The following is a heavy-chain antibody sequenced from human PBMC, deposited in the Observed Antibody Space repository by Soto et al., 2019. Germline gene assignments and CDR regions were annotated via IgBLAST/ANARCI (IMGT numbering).Heavy chain of an antibody. CDR3: ARVVARTRILTGYYKENWFDP. J-gene: IGHJ5*02. CDR2: ISAYNGNT. D-gene: IGHD3-9*01. CDR1: GYTFTSYG. Sequence: ASVKVSCKASGYTFTSYGISWVRQAPGQGLEWMGWISAYNGNTNYAQKLQGRVTMTTDTSTSTAYMELRSLRSDDTAVYYCARVVARTRILTGYYKENWFDPWGQGTLVTVSS. V-gene: IGHV1-18*01.